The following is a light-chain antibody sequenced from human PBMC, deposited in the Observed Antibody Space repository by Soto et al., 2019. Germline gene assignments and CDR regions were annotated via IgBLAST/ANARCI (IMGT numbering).Light chain of an antibody. J-gene: IGLJ7*01. V-gene: IGLV2-18*02. CDR2: EVT. CDR3: SSYTSTSRYV. CDR1: SSDVGKYDR. Sequence: QSALTQPPSVSGSPGQSVTISCTGTSSDVGKYDRVSWYQQPPGTAPKLIIYEVTNRPSGVPARFSGSKSGNTASLTISGLQAEDEADYYGSSYTSTSRYVFGAGTQLTVL.